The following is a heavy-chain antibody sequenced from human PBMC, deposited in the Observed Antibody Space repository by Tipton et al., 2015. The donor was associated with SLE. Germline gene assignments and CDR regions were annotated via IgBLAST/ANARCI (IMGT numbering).Heavy chain of an antibody. J-gene: IGHJ4*02. CDR3: ARPHSSGWSDFDY. CDR2: IYHSGST. Sequence: TLSLTCAVSGYSISSGYYWAWIRQPPGKGLEWIGSIYHSGSTYYNPSLKSRVTIFVDTSKNQFSLRLSSVTAADTAVYYCARPHSSGWSDFDYWGQGTLVTVSS. V-gene: IGHV4-38-2*01. D-gene: IGHD6-19*01. CDR1: GYSISSGYY.